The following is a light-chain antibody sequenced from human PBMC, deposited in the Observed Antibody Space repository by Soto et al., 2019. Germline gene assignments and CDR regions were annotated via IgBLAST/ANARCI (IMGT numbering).Light chain of an antibody. CDR2: ATS. CDR3: QRSYSTLT. Sequence: DIQMNQSPSSLSASVGDRVTITCRASQSISSYLNWYQQKPGKATKLLIYATSSLQSGVPSRFSGSRSATDFILTISRLQPEDFATYYCQRSYSTLTFGPGNKVAIK. CDR1: QSISSY. V-gene: IGKV1-39*01. J-gene: IGKJ3*01.